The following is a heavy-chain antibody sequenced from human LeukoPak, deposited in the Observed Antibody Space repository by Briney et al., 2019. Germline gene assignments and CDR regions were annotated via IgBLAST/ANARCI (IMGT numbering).Heavy chain of an antibody. D-gene: IGHD5-24*01. Sequence: AALNVSPTPSVYTLTQYGICWVRQAPRHGREWMGWICPYNGNTSDAQKLPGRVTRTTDTSTSTAYMELRSLRSDDTAVYSCAKGGDGYNSDYYYGMDVWGQGTTVTVSS. V-gene: IGHV1-18*01. CDR1: VYTLTQYG. CDR2: ICPYNGNT. CDR3: AKGGDGYNSDYYYGMDV. J-gene: IGHJ6*02.